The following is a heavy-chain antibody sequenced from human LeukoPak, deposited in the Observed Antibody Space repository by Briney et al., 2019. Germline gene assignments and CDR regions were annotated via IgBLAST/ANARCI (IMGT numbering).Heavy chain of an antibody. Sequence: GGSLRLSCVASGFTFRSYCMNWVRQAPGKGLEWVSSIGSSSSDIHYADSVKGRFTISRDNAKNTLYLQMNSLRAEDTAVYYCARTGTTRGYFDYWGQGTLVTVSS. D-gene: IGHD1-1*01. CDR3: ARTGTTRGYFDY. CDR1: GFTFRSYC. V-gene: IGHV3-21*01. J-gene: IGHJ4*02. CDR2: IGSSSSDI.